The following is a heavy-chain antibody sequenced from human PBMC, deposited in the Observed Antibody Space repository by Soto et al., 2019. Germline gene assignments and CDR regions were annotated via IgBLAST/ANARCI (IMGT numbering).Heavy chain of an antibody. CDR1: GFTFSSYA. Sequence: GGSLRLSCAASGFTFSSYAMSWVRQAPGKGLEWVSAISGSGGSTYYADSVKGRFTISRDNSKNTLYLRMNSLRAEDTAVYYCAKGKSDYDYIWGSYRYTPLDYWGQGTLVTVSS. CDR2: ISGSGGST. CDR3: AKGKSDYDYIWGSYRYTPLDY. J-gene: IGHJ4*02. D-gene: IGHD3-16*02. V-gene: IGHV3-23*01.